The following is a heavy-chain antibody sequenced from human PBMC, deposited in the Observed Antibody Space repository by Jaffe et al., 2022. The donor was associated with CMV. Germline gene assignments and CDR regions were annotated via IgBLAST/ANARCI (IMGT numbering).Heavy chain of an antibody. CDR1: GYTFTSYY. CDR2: INPSGGST. J-gene: IGHJ2*01. D-gene: IGHD3-10*01. CDR3: ARDRTVGVFSRKYFDL. V-gene: IGHV1-46*01. Sequence: QVQLVQSGAEVKKPGASVKVSCKASGYTFTSYYMHWVRQAPGQGLEWMGIINPSGGSTSYAQKFQGRVTMTRDTSTSTVYMELSSLRSEDTAVYYCARDRTVGVFSRKYFDLWGRGTLVTVSS.